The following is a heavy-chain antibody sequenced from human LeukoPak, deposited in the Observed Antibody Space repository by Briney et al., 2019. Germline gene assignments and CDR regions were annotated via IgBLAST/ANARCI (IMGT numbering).Heavy chain of an antibody. D-gene: IGHD6-19*01. CDR3: ARGPPYSSGWHWGHPFDY. V-gene: IGHV4-61*02. CDR2: IYTSGST. J-gene: IGHJ4*02. Sequence: SETLSLTCTVSGGSISSGSYYRSWIRQPAGKGLEWIGRIYTSGSTNYNPSLKSRVTISVDKSKNQFSLKLSSVTAADTAVYYCARGPPYSSGWHWGHPFDYWGQGTLVTVSS. CDR1: GGSISSGSYY.